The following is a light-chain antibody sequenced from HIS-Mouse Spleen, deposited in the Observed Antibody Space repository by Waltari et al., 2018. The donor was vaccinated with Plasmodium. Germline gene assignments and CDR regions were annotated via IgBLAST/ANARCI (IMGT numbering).Light chain of an antibody. Sequence: SYELTQPPSVSVSQGQTARITCSGDALPKQYAYWYQQKPGQAPVLVIYKDSERPSGIPGRFSGSSSGTTVTLTISGVQAEDEADYYCQSADSSGTPNWVFGGGTKLTVL. CDR2: KDS. V-gene: IGLV3-25*03. J-gene: IGLJ3*02. CDR1: ALPKQY. CDR3: QSADSSGTPNWV.